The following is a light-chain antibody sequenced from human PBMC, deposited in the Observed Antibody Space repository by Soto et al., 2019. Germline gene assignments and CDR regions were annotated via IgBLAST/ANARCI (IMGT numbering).Light chain of an antibody. CDR2: EAS. CDR3: QQSYSTPPFN. V-gene: IGKV1-39*01. CDR1: QSISSY. Sequence: DIQMTQSPSPLSASVGERVYITCRTSQSISSYLNWYQAKPGKAPKLLIYEASSLESGVPSRFSGSGSGTDFTLTISSLQPEDSATYYCQQSYSTPPFNFGPGTRVDI. J-gene: IGKJ3*01.